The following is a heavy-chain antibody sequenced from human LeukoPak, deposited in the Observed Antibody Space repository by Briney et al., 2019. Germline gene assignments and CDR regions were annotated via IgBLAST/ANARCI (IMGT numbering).Heavy chain of an antibody. V-gene: IGHV4-4*07. CDR1: GGSISSYY. D-gene: IGHD6-13*01. CDR2: ISTSGTT. J-gene: IGHJ1*01. Sequence: SETLSLTCTVSGGSISSYYWSWVRQPAGKGLEGIGRISTSGTTNYDPSLKSRVTMSVDTSKNQFSLKLSSVTAADTAVYYCARSSAAAGTSEYFQHWGQGTLVTVSS. CDR3: ARSSAAAGTSEYFQH.